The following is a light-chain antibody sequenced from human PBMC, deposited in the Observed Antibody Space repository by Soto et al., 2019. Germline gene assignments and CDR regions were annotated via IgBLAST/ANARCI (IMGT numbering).Light chain of an antibody. Sequence: DIQMTQSPSSLSASVGDRVTITCRASQSITTYLNWYQHKPGKAPKLLIYAASNLQSGVPSRFSGSGSGTDFTLTISSLQPEDFATYYCQQSYSIFLTFCQGAKVEVK. CDR1: QSITTY. V-gene: IGKV1-39*01. CDR3: QQSYSIFLT. CDR2: AAS. J-gene: IGKJ1*01.